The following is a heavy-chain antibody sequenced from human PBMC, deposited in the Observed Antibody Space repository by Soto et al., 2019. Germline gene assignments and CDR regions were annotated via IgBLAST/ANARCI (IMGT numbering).Heavy chain of an antibody. CDR1: GGTSRSYA. Sequence: SVKVSCKASGGTSRSYAISWVRQAPGQGLEWMGGIIPIFGTANYARKFQGRVTITADESSSTAYMELSSLRSEDTAVYYCAESDRGPGVNHYYCMDVWGQGTTVTVSS. J-gene: IGHJ6*02. V-gene: IGHV1-69*13. CDR3: AESDRGPGVNHYYCMDV. CDR2: IIPIFGTA. D-gene: IGHD3-22*01.